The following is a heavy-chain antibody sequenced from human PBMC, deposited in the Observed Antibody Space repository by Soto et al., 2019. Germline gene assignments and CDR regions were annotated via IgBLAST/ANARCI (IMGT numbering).Heavy chain of an antibody. CDR2: IKQDGSEK. J-gene: IGHJ6*02. D-gene: IGHD3-3*01. CDR3: AKDPTEDFYYDFWSGYPTSRYYYYGMDV. CDR1: GFTFSSYW. V-gene: IGHV3-7*05. Sequence: GGSLRLSCAASGFTFSSYWMSWVRQAPGKGLEWVANIKQDGSEKYYVDSVKGRFTISRDNAKNSLYLQMNSLRAEDTAVYYCAKDPTEDFYYDFWSGYPTSRYYYYGMDVWGQGTTVTVSS.